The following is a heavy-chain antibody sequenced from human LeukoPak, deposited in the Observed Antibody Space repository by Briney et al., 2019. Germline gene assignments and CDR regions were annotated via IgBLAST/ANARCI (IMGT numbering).Heavy chain of an antibody. Sequence: SVKVSCKASGGTFSSYAISWVRQAPGQGLEWMGGIIPIFGTANYAQKFQGRVTITADESTSTAYMELSSLRSEDTAVYYCARGRGPYLMYSGYDGFDYWGQGTLVTVSS. CDR2: IIPIFGTA. J-gene: IGHJ4*02. CDR3: ARGRGPYLMYSGYDGFDY. CDR1: GGTFSSYA. D-gene: IGHD5-12*01. V-gene: IGHV1-69*13.